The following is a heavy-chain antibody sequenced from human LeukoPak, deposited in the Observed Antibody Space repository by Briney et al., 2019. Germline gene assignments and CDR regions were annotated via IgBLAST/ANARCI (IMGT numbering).Heavy chain of an antibody. CDR2: IKSKTDGGTT. CDR1: GFTFSNAW. V-gene: IGHV3-15*01. Sequence: GGSLRLSCAASGFTFSNAWMSWVRQAPGKGLEWVGRIKSKTDGGTTDYAAPVKGRFTISRDDSKTTLYLQMDSLKTEDTAVYYCTTSTCTNGVCYTSVDYWGQGTLVTVSS. CDR3: TTSTCTNGVCYTSVDY. D-gene: IGHD2-8*01. J-gene: IGHJ4*02.